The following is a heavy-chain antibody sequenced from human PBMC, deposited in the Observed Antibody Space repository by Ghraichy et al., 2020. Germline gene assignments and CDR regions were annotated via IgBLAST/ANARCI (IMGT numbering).Heavy chain of an antibody. Sequence: GGSLRLSCAASGFTFSSYGMSWVRQAPGKGLEWVSALSGSGGSTYYADSVKGRFTISRDNSKNTLYLQMNSVRAEDTALYYCAGALGLGYFNLWGRGTLVTVSS. J-gene: IGHJ2*01. D-gene: IGHD7-27*01. V-gene: IGHV3-23*01. CDR2: LSGSGGST. CDR1: GFTFSSYG. CDR3: AGALGLGYFNL.